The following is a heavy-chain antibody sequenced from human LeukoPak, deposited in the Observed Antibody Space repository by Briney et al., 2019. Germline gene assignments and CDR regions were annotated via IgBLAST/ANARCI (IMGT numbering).Heavy chain of an antibody. CDR2: IYFGGTT. Sequence: GGSLRLSCAASGFTVSSNYMAWVRQAPGQGLEWVSVIYFGGTTYYADSVKGRFTISRDNSKNTVHLQMNSLRVEDTAVYYCARGDGVYVYWGQGTLVTVSS. CDR1: GFTVSSNY. D-gene: IGHD5/OR15-5a*01. V-gene: IGHV3-53*01. CDR3: ARGDGVYVY. J-gene: IGHJ4*02.